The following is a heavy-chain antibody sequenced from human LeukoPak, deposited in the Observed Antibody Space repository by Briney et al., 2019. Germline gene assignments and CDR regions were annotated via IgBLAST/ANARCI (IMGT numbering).Heavy chain of an antibody. CDR3: AKDLVGYSGYDFDY. CDR1: GFTFSSYA. J-gene: IGHJ4*02. D-gene: IGHD5-12*01. CDR2: ISGSGGST. V-gene: IGHV3-23*01. Sequence: GGSLRLSCATSGFTFSSYAVSWVRQAPGKWLEWVSGISGSGGSTYYADSVKGRFTISRDNSKNTLYLQMNSLRAEDTAVYYCAKDLVGYSGYDFDYWGQGTLVTVSS.